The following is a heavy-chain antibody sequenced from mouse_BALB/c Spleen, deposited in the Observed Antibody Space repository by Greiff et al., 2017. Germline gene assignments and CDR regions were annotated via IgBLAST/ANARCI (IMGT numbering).Heavy chain of an antibody. CDR2: INSNGGST. CDR3: ASYYGSSVDY. CDR1: GFTFSSYG. J-gene: IGHJ2*01. Sequence: EVQGVESGGGLVQPGGSLKLSCAASGFTFSSYGMSWVRQTPDKRLELVATINSNGGSTYYPDSVKGRFTISRDNAKNTLYLQMSSLKSEDTAMYYCASYYGSSVDYWGQGTTLTVSS. D-gene: IGHD1-1*01. V-gene: IGHV5-6-3*01.